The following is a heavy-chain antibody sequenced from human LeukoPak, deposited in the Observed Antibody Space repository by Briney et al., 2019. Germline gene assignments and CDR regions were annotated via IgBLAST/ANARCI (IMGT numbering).Heavy chain of an antibody. Sequence: SETLSLTCSVSGDSTSSYYWSWIRQPAGTALEWIGRIYTSGTITYNPSLKSRVTMSVDTSKNQFSLKLSSVTAADTAVYYCAREWGYSDYLIFDYWGQGTLVTVSS. CDR1: GDSTSSYY. V-gene: IGHV4-4*07. CDR3: AREWGYSDYLIFDY. D-gene: IGHD2-15*01. CDR2: IYTSGTI. J-gene: IGHJ4*02.